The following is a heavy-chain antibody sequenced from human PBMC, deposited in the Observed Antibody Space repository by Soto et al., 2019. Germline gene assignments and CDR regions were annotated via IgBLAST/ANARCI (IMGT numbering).Heavy chain of an antibody. CDR1: GFTISHYG. J-gene: IGHJ4*02. V-gene: IGHV3-33*06. Sequence: GGSLRLSCAASGFTISHYGIHWVRQAPGKGLEWVAVTWSGGRGEYYADSVRGRFTIPRDNSKTTVHLQMNSLRVEDTAVYYCAKDDDTSSHYSLLDFRGQGTMVTVYS. CDR2: TWSGGRGE. CDR3: AKDDDTSSHYSLLDF. D-gene: IGHD3-22*01.